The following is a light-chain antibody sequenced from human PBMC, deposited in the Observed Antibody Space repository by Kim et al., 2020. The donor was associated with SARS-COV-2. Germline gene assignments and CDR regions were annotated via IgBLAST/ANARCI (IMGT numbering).Light chain of an antibody. CDR3: LQHNTDPIT. V-gene: IGKV1-17*01. CDR2: GAS. J-gene: IGKJ5*01. Sequence: ASVGDRVNITCRASQDIRNDLGWYQQNPGRAPKRLIYGASSLQSGVPSRFSGSGSGTEFTLTISSLQPEDFATYFCLQHNTDPITFGQGTRLEIK. CDR1: QDIRND.